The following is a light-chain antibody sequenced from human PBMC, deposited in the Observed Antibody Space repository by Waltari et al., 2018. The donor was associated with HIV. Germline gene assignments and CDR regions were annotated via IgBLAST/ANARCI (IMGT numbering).Light chain of an antibody. Sequence: QSALTHPRSVPGSPGQSVTLSCTGTSTDIGYFAYLSCYQQYPGKAPTVIIYEVSQRPSGVPDRFTASKSGITASLTISGLQDEDEADYYCCSYAGTYTYVFGTGTTVTVL. CDR1: STDIGYFAY. CDR3: CSYAGTYTYV. CDR2: EVS. J-gene: IGLJ1*01. V-gene: IGLV2-11*01.